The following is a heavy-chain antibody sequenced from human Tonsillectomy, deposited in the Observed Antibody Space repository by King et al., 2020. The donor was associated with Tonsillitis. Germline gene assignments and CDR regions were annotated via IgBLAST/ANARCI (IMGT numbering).Heavy chain of an antibody. D-gene: IGHD2-8*02. Sequence: VQLVQSGAEVKKPGASVKVSCKASGYTFTSYYMHWVRQAPGQGLECMGIINPSGGSTSYAQKFQGRVTMTSDTSTSTVYMELSSLRSEDTAVYYCAASRVVYSMDVWGQGTTVTVSS. CDR3: AASRVVYSMDV. J-gene: IGHJ6*02. CDR2: INPSGGST. CDR1: GYTFTSYY. V-gene: IGHV1-46*01.